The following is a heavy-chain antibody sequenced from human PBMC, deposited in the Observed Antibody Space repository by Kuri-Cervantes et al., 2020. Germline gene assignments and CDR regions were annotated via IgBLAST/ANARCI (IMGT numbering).Heavy chain of an antibody. D-gene: IGHD2-15*01. Sequence: GSLRLSCTVSSYSITSSYYWGWIRQSPGKGLEWIGSIYHNGRTYYNPSLRSRVTVSVDTSKNQFSLKLSSVTAADTAVYYCARDVPYCSGGSCYSFIDYWGQGTLVTVSS. V-gene: IGHV4-38-2*02. CDR1: SYSITSSYY. CDR2: IYHNGRT. J-gene: IGHJ4*02. CDR3: ARDVPYCSGGSCYSFIDY.